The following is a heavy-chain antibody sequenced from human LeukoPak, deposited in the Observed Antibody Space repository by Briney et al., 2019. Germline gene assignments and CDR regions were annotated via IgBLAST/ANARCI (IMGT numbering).Heavy chain of an antibody. CDR3: ARGGGLDV. D-gene: IGHD3-16*01. J-gene: IGHJ6*02. Sequence: PGRSRRLSCAASGFTFSSYWMNWARQAPGKGLEWVASINHNGNVNYYVDSVKGRFTISRDNAKNSLYLQMSNLRAEDTAVYFYARGGGLDVWGQGATVTVSS. V-gene: IGHV3-7*03. CDR1: GFTFSSYW. CDR2: INHNGNVN.